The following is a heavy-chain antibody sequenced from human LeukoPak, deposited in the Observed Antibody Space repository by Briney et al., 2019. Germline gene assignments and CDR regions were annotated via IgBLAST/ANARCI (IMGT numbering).Heavy chain of an antibody. CDR3: ARRARGSSGSYHDPNFDY. J-gene: IGHJ4*02. CDR1: GYSFTNYW. CDR2: IYPGDSDT. Sequence: GESLKISCKGSGYSFTNYWIGWVRQMPGKGLEWMGIIYPGDSDTRYSPSFQGQVTISADKSISTAYLQWSSLKASDTAMYYCARRARGSSGSYHDPNFDYWGQGTLVTVSS. D-gene: IGHD1-26*01. V-gene: IGHV5-51*01.